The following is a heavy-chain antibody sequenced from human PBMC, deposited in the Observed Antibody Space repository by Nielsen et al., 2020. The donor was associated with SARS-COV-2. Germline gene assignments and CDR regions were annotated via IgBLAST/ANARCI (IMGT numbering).Heavy chain of an antibody. Sequence: ASVKVSCKASGYTFTSYYMHWVRQAPGHRLEWMGWSSAGGGDTHYSQKFQGRVTFSSDTSATTAYMELNSLRSEDTAVYYCARVLTTVTAGYYYYYMDVWGNGTTVRVSS. CDR3: ARVLTTVTAGYYYYYMDV. CDR2: SSAGGGDT. V-gene: IGHV1-3*01. CDR1: GYTFTSYY. J-gene: IGHJ6*03. D-gene: IGHD4-17*01.